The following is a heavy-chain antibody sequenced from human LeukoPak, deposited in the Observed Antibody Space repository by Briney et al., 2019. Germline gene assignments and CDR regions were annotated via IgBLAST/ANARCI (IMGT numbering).Heavy chain of an antibody. D-gene: IGHD1-26*01. Sequence: PSETLSLTCTVSGGSISSYYWSWIRQPPGKGLEWIGYIYTSGSTNYNPSLKSRVTISVDTSKNQFSLKLSSVTAADTAAYYCARSGSYFSAWFDPWGQGTLVTVSS. CDR3: ARSGSYFSAWFDP. CDR2: IYTSGST. V-gene: IGHV4-4*09. CDR1: GGSISSYY. J-gene: IGHJ5*02.